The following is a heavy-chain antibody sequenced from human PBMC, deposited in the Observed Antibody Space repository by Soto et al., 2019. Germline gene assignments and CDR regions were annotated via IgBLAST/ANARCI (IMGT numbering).Heavy chain of an antibody. CDR3: ASGMLLQGAYYVDV. CDR2: TYYRSKWYY. D-gene: IGHD3-10*02. Sequence: PSQTLSLSCVISGDSVTGNTAGWNWIRQSPSRGLEWLGRTYYRSKWYYDYAGSVKGRMTINPDTSRNQFSLQLNSVSPEDTAVYYCASGMLLQGAYYVDVWGQGTTVTVSS. J-gene: IGHJ6*02. CDR1: GDSVTGNTAG. V-gene: IGHV6-1*01.